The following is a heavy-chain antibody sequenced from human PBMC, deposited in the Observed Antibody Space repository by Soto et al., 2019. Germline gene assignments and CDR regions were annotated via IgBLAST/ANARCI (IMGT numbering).Heavy chain of an antibody. CDR2: ISYGGSNK. D-gene: IGHD6-13*01. V-gene: IGHV3-30*18. J-gene: IGHJ3*02. CDR1: GFTFSSYG. CDR3: AKDFRPNLGNAFDI. Sequence: GGSLRLSCAASGFTFSSYGMHWVRQAPGKGLEWVAVISYGGSNKYYADSVKGRFTISRDNSKNTLYLQMNSLRAEDTAVYYCAKDFRPNLGNAFDIWGQGTMVTVSS.